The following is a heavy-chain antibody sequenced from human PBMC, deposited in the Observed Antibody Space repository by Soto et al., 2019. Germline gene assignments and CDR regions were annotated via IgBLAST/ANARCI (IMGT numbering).Heavy chain of an antibody. CDR1: GDSFKKYV. J-gene: IGHJ4*02. CDR3: ARDKMTSDY. V-gene: IGHV1-18*01. Sequence: ASVKVSCKASGDSFKKYVFSWVRQAPGQGLEWMGWSIPLIGKTNYAQEFQGRVTIIADASTSTLYMELRSLTSDDTAVYYCARDKMTSDYWGQGTLVTVSS. D-gene: IGHD2-21*02. CDR2: SIPLIGKT.